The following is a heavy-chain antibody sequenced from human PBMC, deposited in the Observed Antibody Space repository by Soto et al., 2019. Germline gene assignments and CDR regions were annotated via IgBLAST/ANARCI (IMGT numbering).Heavy chain of an antibody. J-gene: IGHJ4*02. Sequence: QVQLVESGGGVVQPGRSLRLSCAASGFTFSSYGMHWVRQAPGKGLEWVAVIWYDGSNKYYTDSVKGRFTISRDNSRNTLYLQMNCLSAEDTAVYYCARGLITSTHRGIDYWGQGTLVTVAS. V-gene: IGHV3-33*01. CDR1: GFTFSSYG. CDR2: IWYDGSNK. D-gene: IGHD3-16*01. CDR3: ARGLITSTHRGIDY.